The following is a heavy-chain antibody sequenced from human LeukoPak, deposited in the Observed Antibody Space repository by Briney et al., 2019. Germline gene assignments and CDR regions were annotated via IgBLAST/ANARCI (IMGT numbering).Heavy chain of an antibody. D-gene: IGHD1-26*01. CDR1: GFTFSNAW. V-gene: IGHV3-15*01. CDR2: IKSKTDGGTT. Sequence: GGSLRLSCSASGFTFSNAWMSWVRQAPGKGLEWVGRIKSKTDGGTTDYAAPVKGRFTISRDDSKNTLYLQMNSLKTEDTAVYYCTAIVGATRDFDNWGQGTLVTVSS. J-gene: IGHJ4*02. CDR3: TAIVGATRDFDN.